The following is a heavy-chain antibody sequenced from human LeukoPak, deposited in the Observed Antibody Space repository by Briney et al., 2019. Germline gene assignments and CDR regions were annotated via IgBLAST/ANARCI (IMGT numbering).Heavy chain of an antibody. CDR1: GVSIRIYS. J-gene: IGHJ4*02. Sequence: SETLSLTCTVSGVSIRIYSWSWIRQPPGKGLEWIGSIYYSGRTNYNPSLKSRVTISVDTSKNQCSLKLSSVTAADTALYYCARDSSPGYLDYWGLGTLVTVSS. D-gene: IGHD2-8*02. CDR2: IYYSGRT. CDR3: ARDSSPGYLDY. V-gene: IGHV4-59*01.